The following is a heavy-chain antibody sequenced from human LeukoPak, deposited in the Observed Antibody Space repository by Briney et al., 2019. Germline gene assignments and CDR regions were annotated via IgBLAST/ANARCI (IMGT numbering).Heavy chain of an antibody. CDR3: ARDSSVVGATKYAFDI. J-gene: IGHJ3*02. D-gene: IGHD1-26*01. CDR2: ISSSGSTI. V-gene: IGHV3-11*01. CDR1: GFTFSDYY. Sequence: GGSLRLSCAASGFTFSDYYMSWIRQAPGKGLEWVSYISSSGSTIYYADSVKGRFTISRDNAKNSLYLQMNSLRAEDTAVYYCARDSSVVGATKYAFDIWGQGTMVTVSS.